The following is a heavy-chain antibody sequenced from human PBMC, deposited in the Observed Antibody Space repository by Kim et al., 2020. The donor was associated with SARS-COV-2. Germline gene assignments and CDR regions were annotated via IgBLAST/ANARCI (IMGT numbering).Heavy chain of an antibody. D-gene: IGHD3-22*01. CDR2: ISYDGSNK. CDR1: GFTFSSYG. J-gene: IGHJ6*02. V-gene: IGHV3-33*05. CDR3: SSTNYYYDSSGKMAYYYYYYGRDV. Sequence: GGSLRLSCVASGFTFSSYGMHWVRQAPGMGLEWVAVISYDGSNKYYADSVKGRFTISRDNSKNTLYLQMNSLRAEDTAVYYCSSTNYYYDSSGKMAYYYYYYGRDVWGQATTVTVSS.